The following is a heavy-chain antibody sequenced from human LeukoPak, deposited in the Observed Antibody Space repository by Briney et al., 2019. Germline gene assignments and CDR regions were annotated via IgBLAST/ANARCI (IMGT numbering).Heavy chain of an antibody. CDR2: ISTYNAYT. CDR1: GHTFTTYG. J-gene: IGHJ5*02. V-gene: IGHV1-18*01. D-gene: IGHD1-26*01. Sequence: ASGTVSCKASGHTFTTYGIIWVRQAPGQGLEWMGWISTYNAYTKYAQTLQGRVAMTTDTSTTTVYMELRSLTSDDTAVYYCARDTGSTFFDPWGHGTLVTASS. CDR3: ARDTGSTFFDP.